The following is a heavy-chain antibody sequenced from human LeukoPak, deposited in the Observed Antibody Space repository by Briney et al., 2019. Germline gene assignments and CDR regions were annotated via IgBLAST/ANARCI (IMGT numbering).Heavy chain of an antibody. CDR3: PRDHRGYYYDRSGYYYYFDY. V-gene: IGHV1-18*01. CDR2: MSAYNGNT. D-gene: IGHD3-22*01. Sequence: ASVKVSCKASGYTFTSYVIRWVGQAPGQGLEWMGWMSAYNGNTIYAQKLQGRVTMTTDTSTSTAYMELRSLRSHDTAVYYCPRDHRGYYYDRSGYYYYFDYWGQGNLVTVSS. CDR1: GYTFTSYV. J-gene: IGHJ4*02.